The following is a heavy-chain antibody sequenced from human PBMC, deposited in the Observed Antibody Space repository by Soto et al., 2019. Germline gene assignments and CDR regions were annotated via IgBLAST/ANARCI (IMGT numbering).Heavy chain of an antibody. V-gene: IGHV4-31*01. D-gene: IGHD6-13*01. Sequence: QVHLQESGPGLVKPSQTLSLTCTVSGGSISSGGYYWSWIRQHPGKGLEWIGYIYYRGSRYYNPSLKSLVSISVDTSKNHFSLKLSSVTAVDTAVNYCARSFSVAAAGPVDYWGQGTPVTVSS. J-gene: IGHJ4*02. CDR3: ARSFSVAAAGPVDY. CDR1: GGSISSGGYY. CDR2: IYYRGSR.